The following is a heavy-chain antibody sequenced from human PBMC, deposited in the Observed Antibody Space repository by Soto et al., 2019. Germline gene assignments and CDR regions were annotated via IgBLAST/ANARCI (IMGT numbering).Heavy chain of an antibody. CDR1: GGSFSGYY. CDR2: INHSGST. CDR3: ARGGGRYCSSTSCPYYYYGMDV. J-gene: IGHJ6*02. D-gene: IGHD2-2*01. Sequence: SETLSLTCAVYGGSFSGYYWSWIRQPPGKGLEWIGEINHSGSTNYNPSLKSRVTISVGTSKNQFSLKLSSVTAADTAVYYCARGGGRYCSSTSCPYYYYGMDVWGQGTTVTVSS. V-gene: IGHV4-34*01.